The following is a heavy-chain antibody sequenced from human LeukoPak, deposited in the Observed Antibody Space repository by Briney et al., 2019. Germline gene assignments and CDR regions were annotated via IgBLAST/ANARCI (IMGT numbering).Heavy chain of an antibody. CDR1: GFTFSNAW. CDR3: TTEYQLPPHYYYYYMDV. V-gene: IGHV3-15*01. J-gene: IGHJ6*03. D-gene: IGHD2-2*01. Sequence: GGSLRLSCAASGFTFSNAWMSWVRQAPGKGLEWVGRIKSKTDGGTTDYAAPVKGRFTISRDDSKNTLYLQMNSLKTEDTAVYYCTTEYQLPPHYYYYYMDVWGKGTTVTVSS. CDR2: IKSKTDGGTT.